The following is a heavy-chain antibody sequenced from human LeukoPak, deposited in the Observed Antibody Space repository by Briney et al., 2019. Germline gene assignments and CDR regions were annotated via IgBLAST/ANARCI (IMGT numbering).Heavy chain of an antibody. CDR3: ATVGGIYGGNPYFDY. V-gene: IGHV1-24*01. D-gene: IGHD4-23*01. Sequence: ASVKVSCKVSGYTLTELSMHWVRQAPGKGLEWMGGFDPEDGETIYAQKFQGRVTMTEDTSTDTAYMELSSLRSEDTAAYYCATVGGIYGGNPYFDYWGQGTLVTVSS. J-gene: IGHJ4*02. CDR2: FDPEDGET. CDR1: GYTLTELS.